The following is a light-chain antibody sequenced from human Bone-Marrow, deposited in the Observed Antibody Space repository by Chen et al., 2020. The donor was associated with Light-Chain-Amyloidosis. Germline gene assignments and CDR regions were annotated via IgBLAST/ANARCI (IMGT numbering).Light chain of an antibody. CDR3: SSFTSSSSYV. CDR2: AVS. CDR1: SGDVGTYNY. V-gene: IGLV2-14*01. Sequence: QSALTQPASVSGSPGQSITISCTGTSGDVGTYNYVSWYQQHPGKAPKVMIYAVSNRPSGVSNRFSGSKTGNTDSLTISGLQAEDEADYYCSSFTSSSSYVFGPGTKVTVL. J-gene: IGLJ1*01.